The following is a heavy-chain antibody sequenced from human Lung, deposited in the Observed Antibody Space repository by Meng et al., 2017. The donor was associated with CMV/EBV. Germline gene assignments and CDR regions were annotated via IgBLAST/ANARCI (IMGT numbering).Heavy chain of an antibody. Sequence: SCAASGFTFSSYAMHWVRQAPGKGLEWVANIRFDGTNKYHADSVKGRFTISRDNSKNTLYLQMNSLRAEDTAVYYCAKRGDSSGTYAMDVWGQGTTVTGAS. CDR2: IRFDGTNK. D-gene: IGHD3-22*01. CDR1: GFTFSSYA. J-gene: IGHJ6*02. V-gene: IGHV3-30*02. CDR3: AKRGDSSGTYAMDV.